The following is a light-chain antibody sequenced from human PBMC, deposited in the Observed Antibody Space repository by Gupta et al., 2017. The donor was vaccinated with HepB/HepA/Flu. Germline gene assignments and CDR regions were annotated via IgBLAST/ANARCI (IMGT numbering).Light chain of an antibody. Sequence: IVIPQPPATLSVSPGKRATFPCRASQNIGSNLAWYQQRPGHPPSLLIFRASLRAAGVPSRFSGSGSGTEFTLTISSPQPEDSAIYYCQHNYNKLSLTFGGGTKVEIK. CDR3: QHNYNKLSLT. V-gene: IGKV3-15*01. CDR2: RAS. CDR1: QNIGSN. J-gene: IGKJ4*01.